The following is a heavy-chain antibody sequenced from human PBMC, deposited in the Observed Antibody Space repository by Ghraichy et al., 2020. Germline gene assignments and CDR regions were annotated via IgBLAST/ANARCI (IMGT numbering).Heavy chain of an antibody. CDR2: ISSSSSYI. Sequence: GGSLRLSCAASGFTFSSYSMNWVRQAPGKGLEWVSSISSSSSYIYYADSVKGRFTISRDNAKNSLYLQMNSLRAEDTAMYYCARDWHYYYYYCMDVWGQGTTVTVSS. CDR1: GFTFSSYS. CDR3: ARDWHYYYYYCMDV. V-gene: IGHV3-21*01. J-gene: IGHJ6*02.